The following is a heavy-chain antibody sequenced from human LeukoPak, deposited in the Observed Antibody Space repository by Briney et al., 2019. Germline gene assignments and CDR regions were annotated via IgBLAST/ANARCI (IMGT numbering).Heavy chain of an antibody. CDR3: ARTHINGWCFVS. CDR1: GFIFSSYA. V-gene: IGHV3-23*01. CDR2: ITFNGGNT. J-gene: IGHJ4*02. D-gene: IGHD6-19*01. Sequence: GGSLRLFCAASGFIFSSYAMSWVRHAPGKGLEWVSIITFNGGNTYYASVEGRFTISRDNSKNTLYLQMASLRADDTAVYYCARTHINGWCFVSWGQGTLVTVSS.